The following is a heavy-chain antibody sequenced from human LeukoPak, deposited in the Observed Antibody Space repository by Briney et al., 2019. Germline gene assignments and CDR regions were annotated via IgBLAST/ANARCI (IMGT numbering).Heavy chain of an antibody. CDR2: ISSSSSYI. J-gene: IGHJ3*02. V-gene: IGHV3-21*04. D-gene: IGHD3-3*01. Sequence: GGSLRLSCAASGFTFSSYSMYWVRQAPGKGLEWVSSISSSSSYIYYADSVKGRFTISRDNAKNSLYLQMNSLRAEDTAVYYCAKDVEPITIFGVVITQDAFDIWGQGTMVTVSS. CDR1: GFTFSSYS. CDR3: AKDVEPITIFGVVITQDAFDI.